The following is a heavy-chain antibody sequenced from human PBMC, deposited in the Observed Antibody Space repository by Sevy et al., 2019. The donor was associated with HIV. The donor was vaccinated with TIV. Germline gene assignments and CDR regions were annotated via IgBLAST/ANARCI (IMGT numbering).Heavy chain of an antibody. CDR1: GDSVSSNSAA. CDR2: TFYESKWYN. Sequence: SQTLSLTCAISGDSVSSNSAAWNWIRQSPSRGLEWLGRTFYESKWYNDDAESVKSRITISPDTSKNQFFLQLNSVTPDDSAVYYCARGRPSYYAMDVWGQGATVTVSS. V-gene: IGHV6-1*01. CDR3: ARGRPSYYAMDV. J-gene: IGHJ6*02.